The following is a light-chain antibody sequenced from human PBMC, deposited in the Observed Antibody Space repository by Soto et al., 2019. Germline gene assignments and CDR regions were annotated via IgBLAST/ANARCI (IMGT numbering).Light chain of an antibody. Sequence: VLTQPPSVSVAPGKTARITCGGNNIGSKSVHWYQQKPGQAPVLVIYYDSDRPSGIPERFSGSNSGNTATLTISRVEAGDEADYYCQVWDSSSDHPYVFGTGTKVTVL. CDR1: NIGSKS. J-gene: IGLJ1*01. CDR3: QVWDSSSDHPYV. V-gene: IGLV3-21*04. CDR2: YDS.